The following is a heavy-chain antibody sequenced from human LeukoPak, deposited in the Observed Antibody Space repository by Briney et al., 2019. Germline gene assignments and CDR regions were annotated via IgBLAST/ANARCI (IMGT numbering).Heavy chain of an antibody. D-gene: IGHD2-21*02. CDR1: GGTFSSYA. J-gene: IGHJ5*02. V-gene: IGHV1-69*05. CDR2: IIPIFGTA. Sequence: SVKVSFKASGGTFSSYAISWVRQAPGQGLEWMGGIIPIFGTANYAQKFQGRVTITTDESTSTAYMELSSLGSEDTAVYYCARDVTACGGDCINWFDPWGQGTLVTVSS. CDR3: ARDVTACGGDCINWFDP.